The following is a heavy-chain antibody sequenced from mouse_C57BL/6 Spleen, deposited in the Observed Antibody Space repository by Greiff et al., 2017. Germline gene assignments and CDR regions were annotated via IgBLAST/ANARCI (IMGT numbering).Heavy chain of an antibody. CDR3: ARIYYGNSAFDY. D-gene: IGHD2-1*01. CDR2: IYPGDGDT. CDR1: GYAFSSSW. Sequence: QVHVKQSVPELVKPGASVKISCKASGYAFSSSWMNWVKQRPGKGLEWIGRIYPGDGDTNYNGKFKGKATLTADKSSSTAYMQLSSLTSGESSVYFCARIYYGNSAFDYWGQGTTLTVSS. J-gene: IGHJ2*01. V-gene: IGHV1-82*01.